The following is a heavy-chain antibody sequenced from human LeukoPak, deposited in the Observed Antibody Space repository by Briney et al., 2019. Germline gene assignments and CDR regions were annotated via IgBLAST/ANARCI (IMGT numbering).Heavy chain of an antibody. Sequence: SETLSLTCSVSGGSMWNYYWSWIRQSPGKGLEWIGYIYYTGSTYYNPSLKSRVTISVDTSKNQFSLKLSSVTAADTAVYYCASLPAYWGQGTLVTVSS. CDR3: ASLPAY. J-gene: IGHJ4*02. V-gene: IGHV4-59*08. CDR1: GGSMWNYY. CDR2: IYYTGST.